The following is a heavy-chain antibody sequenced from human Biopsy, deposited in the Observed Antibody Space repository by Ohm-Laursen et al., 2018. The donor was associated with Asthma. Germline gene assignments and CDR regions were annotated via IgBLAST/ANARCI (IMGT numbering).Heavy chain of an antibody. CDR2: ISYGGKT. CDR3: ARRITIFGVVQKDHGMDA. D-gene: IGHD3-3*01. CDR1: GGSMTPTSHY. J-gene: IGHJ6*02. V-gene: IGHV4-39*01. Sequence: TLSITCTVSGGSMTPTSHYWDWIRQAPGKGLEWIGYISYGGKTSYNPSLKNRVTISRDKSKNQFSLRLTSVTAADTAVYFCARRITIFGVVQKDHGMDAWGQGTTVIVSS.